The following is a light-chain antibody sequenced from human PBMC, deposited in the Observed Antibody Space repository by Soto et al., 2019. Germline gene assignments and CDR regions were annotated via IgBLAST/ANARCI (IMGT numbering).Light chain of an antibody. J-gene: IGKJ5*01. CDR2: GAS. CDR3: QQYGSSAPNT. Sequence: EIVLTQSPDTLSLSPGEGATLSCRASQSVSSNYLAWYQQKPGQAPRLLIYGASSRATGIPDRFSGSGSGTDFTLTIRRLEPEDFAMYYCQQYGSSAPNTFGQGTRLEIE. CDR1: QSVSSNY. V-gene: IGKV3-20*01.